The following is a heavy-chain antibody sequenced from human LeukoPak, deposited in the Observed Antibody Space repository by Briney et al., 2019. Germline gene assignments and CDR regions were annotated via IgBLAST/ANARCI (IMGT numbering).Heavy chain of an antibody. J-gene: IGHJ4*02. Sequence: GGSLRLSCAASGFTFSSYSINWVRQAPGKGLEWVSSISSSSSYIYYADSVKGRFTISRDNAKNSLYLQMNSLRAEDTAVYYCARGIAVAGTDYWGQGTLVTVSS. CDR3: ARGIAVAGTDY. D-gene: IGHD6-19*01. CDR1: GFTFSSYS. CDR2: ISSSSSYI. V-gene: IGHV3-21*01.